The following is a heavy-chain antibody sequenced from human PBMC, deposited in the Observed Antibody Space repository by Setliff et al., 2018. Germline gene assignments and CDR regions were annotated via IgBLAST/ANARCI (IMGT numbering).Heavy chain of an antibody. V-gene: IGHV4-34*01. CDR2: IDQRGST. D-gene: IGHD6-13*01. CDR1: GDSFSGYF. CDR3: AGGAFGSRWYVRPWFDP. J-gene: IGHJ5*02. Sequence: SETLSLTCAVYGDSFSGYFWTWIRQPPGKGLEWIGDIDQRGSTNYNPSLKSRLTISVDTSKNQFSLSLSSVTAADTAVYYCAGGAFGSRWYVRPWFDPWGQGTLVTVSS.